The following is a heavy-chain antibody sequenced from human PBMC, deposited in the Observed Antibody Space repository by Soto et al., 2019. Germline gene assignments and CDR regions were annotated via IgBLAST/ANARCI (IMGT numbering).Heavy chain of an antibody. V-gene: IGHV4-30-2*01. D-gene: IGHD4-4*01. CDR3: ARARTVGVEFWFDP. CDR2: TYHRGDT. CDR1: GGSINSGGYS. J-gene: IGHJ5*02. Sequence: SETLSLTCAVSGGSINSGGYSWNWIRQPPGKGLEWIGHTYHRGDTYYNPSLKSRVTISVDRSKNQFSLNLNSVTAADTAVYFCARARTVGVEFWFDPWGQGTLVTVSS.